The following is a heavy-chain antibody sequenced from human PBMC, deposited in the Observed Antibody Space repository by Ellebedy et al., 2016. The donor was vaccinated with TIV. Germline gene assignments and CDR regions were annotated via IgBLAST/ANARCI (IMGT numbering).Heavy chain of an antibody. J-gene: IGHJ4*02. CDR3: ARGYYDSYGDY. CDR1: GYTFTSYG. V-gene: IGHV1-46*04. D-gene: IGHD3-22*01. CDR2: INPSGGST. Sequence: AASVKVSCKASGYTFTSYGISCLRQAPGQGLEWMGIINPSGGSTTYAQNLQGRVTMTRDTSTSTVYMELSSLRSEDTAVYYCARGYYDSYGDYWGQGTLVTVSS.